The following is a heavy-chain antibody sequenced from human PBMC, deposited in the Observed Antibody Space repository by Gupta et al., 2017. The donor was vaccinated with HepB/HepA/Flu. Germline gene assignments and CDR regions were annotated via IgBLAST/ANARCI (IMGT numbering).Heavy chain of an antibody. V-gene: IGHV3-30*18. D-gene: IGHD5-12*01. Sequence: QVQLVESGGGVVQPGRSLRLSCAASGFTFSSYGMHWVRQAPGKGLEWVAVISYDGSNKYYADSVKGRFTISRDNSKNTLYLQMNSLRAEDTAVYYCAKDWGTGYSGYDWGFDYWGQGTLVTVSS. CDR2: ISYDGSNK. J-gene: IGHJ4*02. CDR3: AKDWGTGYSGYDWGFDY. CDR1: GFTFSSYG.